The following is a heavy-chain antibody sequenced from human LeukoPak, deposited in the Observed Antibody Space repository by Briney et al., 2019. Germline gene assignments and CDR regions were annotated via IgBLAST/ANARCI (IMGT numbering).Heavy chain of an antibody. Sequence: GGSLRLSCAASGFTFSSYSMNWVRQAPGKGLEWVSSISSSSSYIYYADSVKGRFTISRDNAKNSLYLQMNSLRAEDTAVYYCARDKITDGSGSYYNSYYFDYWGQGTLVTVSS. CDR1: GFTFSSYS. CDR2: ISSSSSYI. CDR3: ARDKITDGSGSYYNSYYFDY. J-gene: IGHJ4*02. V-gene: IGHV3-21*01. D-gene: IGHD3-10*01.